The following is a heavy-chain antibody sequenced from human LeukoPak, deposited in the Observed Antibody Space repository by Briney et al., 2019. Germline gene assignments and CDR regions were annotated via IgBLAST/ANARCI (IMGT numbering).Heavy chain of an antibody. V-gene: IGHV3-43D*03. CDR3: ARDTSTYCSGGSCYSNYRYYFDY. Sequence: GGSLRLSCAASGFTFDDYAMHWVRHAPGKGLEWVSLISWDGGSTYYADSVKGRFTISRDNAKNSLYLQMNSLRAEDTAVYYCARDTSTYCSGGSCYSNYRYYFDYWGQGTLVTVSS. D-gene: IGHD2-15*01. CDR1: GFTFDDYA. CDR2: ISWDGGST. J-gene: IGHJ4*02.